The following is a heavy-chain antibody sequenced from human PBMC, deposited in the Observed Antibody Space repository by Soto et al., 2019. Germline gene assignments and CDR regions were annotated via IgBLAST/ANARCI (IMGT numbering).Heavy chain of an antibody. Sequence: SEPLSLTCTVSGGSVSSGSYYWSCIRQPPGKGLEWIGYIYYSGSTNYNPSLKSRVTISVDTSKNQFSLKLSSVTAADTAVYYCVRVVVAATENFFDPWGQGTLVTVSS. V-gene: IGHV4-61*01. D-gene: IGHD2-15*01. CDR1: GGSVSSGSYY. CDR3: VRVVVAATENFFDP. J-gene: IGHJ5*02. CDR2: IYYSGST.